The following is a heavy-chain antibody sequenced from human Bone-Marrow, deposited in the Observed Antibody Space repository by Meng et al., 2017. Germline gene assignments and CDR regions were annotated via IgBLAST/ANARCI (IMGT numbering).Heavy chain of an antibody. Sequence: GESLKISCAASGFTFSSYAMHWVRQAPGKGLEWVAVISYDGSNKYYADSVTGRFTISRDNSKNTLYLQMNSLRAEDTAVYYCARNARLRYFDWLAKRYYGMDVWGQGTTVTVSS. CDR2: ISYDGSNK. CDR3: ARNARLRYFDWLAKRYYGMDV. V-gene: IGHV3-30*01. CDR1: GFTFSSYA. J-gene: IGHJ6*02. D-gene: IGHD3-9*01.